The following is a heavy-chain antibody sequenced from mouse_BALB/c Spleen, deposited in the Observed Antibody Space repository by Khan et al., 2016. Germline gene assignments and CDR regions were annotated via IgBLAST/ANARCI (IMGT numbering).Heavy chain of an antibody. J-gene: IGHJ4*01. CDR2: INTYTGEP. D-gene: IGHD2-14*01. V-gene: IGHV9-3-1*01. CDR3: ARVGYNGTMDS. CDR1: GYTFRNNG. Sequence: QIQLVQSGPELKKPGETVKISCKASGYTFRNNGMNWVKQAPGQGLKWMGWINTYTGEPTYADDFKGRFAFSLETSANTAYLQINNLKNEDTATYCCARVGYNGTMDSWGQGTSVTVSS.